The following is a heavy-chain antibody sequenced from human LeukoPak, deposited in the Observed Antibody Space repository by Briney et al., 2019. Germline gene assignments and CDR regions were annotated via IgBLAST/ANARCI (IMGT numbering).Heavy chain of an antibody. CDR2: ISYDGSNK. D-gene: IGHD1-14*01. Sequence: PGRSLTLSCAASGFTFSSYGMHWVRQAPDKGLEWVAVISYDGSNKYYADSVKGRFTISRDNSKNTLYLQMNSLRAEDTAVYYCANHFYNLAAWGQGTLVTVSS. CDR1: GFTFSSYG. J-gene: IGHJ5*02. V-gene: IGHV3-30*18. CDR3: ANHFYNLAA.